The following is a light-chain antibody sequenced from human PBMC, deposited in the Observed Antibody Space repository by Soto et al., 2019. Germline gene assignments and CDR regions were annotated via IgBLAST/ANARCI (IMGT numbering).Light chain of an antibody. CDR2: AAS. CDR1: QDISKW. CDR3: QQADSIPLT. J-gene: IGKJ4*01. Sequence: DIQMTQSPSFVSASVGDRVTITCRASQDISKWLAWYQQKPGRAPKILIFAASTLQRGVPSRFSGSGSGTDFTLTISSLQPEDSATYYCQQADSIPLTVGGGTKVDIK. V-gene: IGKV1-12*01.